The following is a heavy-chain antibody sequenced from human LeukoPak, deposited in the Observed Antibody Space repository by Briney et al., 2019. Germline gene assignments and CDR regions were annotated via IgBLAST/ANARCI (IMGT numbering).Heavy chain of an antibody. CDR2: SEGDDSTT. J-gene: IGHJ5*02. Sequence: GGSLRLSCAAAGFTIGRLWMHWVRQAPGKGLVWVSRSEGDDSTTTYADSVKGRFTVSRDTAENTLYLQMNSLRVEDTAVYYCAKLDWLDPWGQGTLVTVSP. V-gene: IGHV3-74*03. CDR1: GFTIGRLW. CDR3: AKLDWLDP.